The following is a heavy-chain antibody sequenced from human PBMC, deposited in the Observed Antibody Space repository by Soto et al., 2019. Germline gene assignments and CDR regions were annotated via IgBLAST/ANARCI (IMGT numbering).Heavy chain of an antibody. Sequence: PGGSLRLSCEASGFTFSGYWMSWVRQAPGKGLGWVADINHGGSVQYYVDSVKCRFTNSRDNAKKLLYLQMNGLRAEDTALYYCARATYSNAWYRFDLWGQGTLVTVSS. CDR1: GFTFSGYW. CDR2: INHGGSVQ. CDR3: ARATYSNAWYRFDL. D-gene: IGHD4-4*01. J-gene: IGHJ4*02. V-gene: IGHV3-7*03.